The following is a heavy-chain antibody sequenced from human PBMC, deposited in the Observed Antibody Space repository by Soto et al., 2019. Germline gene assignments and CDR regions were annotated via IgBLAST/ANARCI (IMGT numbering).Heavy chain of an antibody. D-gene: IGHD6-13*01. CDR1: GFTFSSYS. CDR3: ARVKKMYSSSWFDP. J-gene: IGHJ5*02. V-gene: IGHV3-48*01. CDR2: ISSSSSTI. Sequence: GGSLRLSCAASGFTFSSYSMNWVRQAPGKGLEWVSYISSSSSTIYYADSVKGRFTISRDNAKNSLYLQMNSLRAEDTAVYYCARVKKMYSSSWFDPWGQGTLVTVSS.